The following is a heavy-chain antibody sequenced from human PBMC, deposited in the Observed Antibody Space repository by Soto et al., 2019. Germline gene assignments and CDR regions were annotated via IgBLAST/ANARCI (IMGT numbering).Heavy chain of an antibody. D-gene: IGHD6-13*01. CDR1: GFPFNTFG. V-gene: IGHV3-30*03. CDR2: IAYAGSEK. Sequence: QEQLVESGGGVVLPGRSLRLSCAASGFPFNTFGMHWVRRAPGKGLKWVAVIAYAGSEKYYGEAVKGRFTIYRENPKNTVYLQMIRLRPEDTAVYYCARAAAYFYHDSYAMDVWGQGTAVTVSS. J-gene: IGHJ6*02. CDR3: ARAAAYFYHDSYAMDV.